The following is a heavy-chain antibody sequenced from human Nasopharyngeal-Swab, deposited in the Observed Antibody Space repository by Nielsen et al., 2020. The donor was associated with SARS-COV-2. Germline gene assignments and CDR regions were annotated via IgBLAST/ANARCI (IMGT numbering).Heavy chain of an antibody. CDR2: INPNSGGT. CDR3: ARDQRVLRFLEWLPHY. D-gene: IGHD3-3*01. V-gene: IGHV1-2*06. Sequence: WVRQAPGQGLEWMGRINPNSGGTNYAQKFQGRVTMTRDTSISTAYMELSSLRSEDTAVYYCARDQRVLRFLEWLPHYWGQGTLVTVSS. J-gene: IGHJ4*02.